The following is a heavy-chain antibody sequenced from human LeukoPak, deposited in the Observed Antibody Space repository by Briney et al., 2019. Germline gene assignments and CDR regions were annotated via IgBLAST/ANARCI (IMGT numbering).Heavy chain of an antibody. CDR2: ISYDGSNK. CDR3: ARDGVVVTAIPYYYYYYMDV. J-gene: IGHJ6*03. V-gene: IGHV3-30*01. D-gene: IGHD2-21*02. CDR1: GFTFSSYA. Sequence: GGSLRLSCAASGFTFSSYAMHWVRQAPGKGLEWVAVISYDGSNKYYADSVKGRFTISRDNSKNTLYLQMNSLRAEDTAVYYCARDGVVVTAIPYYYYYYMDVWGNGTTVTVSS.